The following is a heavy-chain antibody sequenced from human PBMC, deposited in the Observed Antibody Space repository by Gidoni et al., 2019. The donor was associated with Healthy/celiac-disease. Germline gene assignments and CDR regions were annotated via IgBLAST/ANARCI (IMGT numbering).Heavy chain of an antibody. CDR3: AREGVDRYGGDYYGMDV. J-gene: IGHJ6*02. CDR2: IYSGGST. Sequence: EVQLVESGGGLIQPGGSLRLSCAASGFTVSSNDMSWVRQAPGKGLEWVSVIYSGGSTYYADSVKGRFTISRDNSKNTLYLQMNSLRAEDTAVYYCAREGVDRYGGDYYGMDVWGQGTTVTVSS. CDR1: GFTVSSND. D-gene: IGHD3-16*01. V-gene: IGHV3-53*01.